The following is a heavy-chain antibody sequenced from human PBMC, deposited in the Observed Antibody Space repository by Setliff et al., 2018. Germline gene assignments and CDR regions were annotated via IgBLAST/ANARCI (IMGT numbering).Heavy chain of an antibody. J-gene: IGHJ4*02. CDR3: ARTTGYRLEGDVDY. Sequence: AGGSLRLSCAASGFTFSNAWMNWVRQAPGKGLVWVSSISSSSSCINYEDSVKGRVTISRDNSKNTLYLQMNSLIAEDTAVYYCARTTGYRLEGDVDYWGQGTLVTVSS. V-gene: IGHV3-21*01. CDR2: ISSSSSCI. CDR1: GFTFSNAW. D-gene: IGHD3-16*01.